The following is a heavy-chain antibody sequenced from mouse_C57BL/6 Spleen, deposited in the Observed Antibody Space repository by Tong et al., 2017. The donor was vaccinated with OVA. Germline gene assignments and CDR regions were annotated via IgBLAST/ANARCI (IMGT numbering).Heavy chain of an antibody. Sequence: EVQLQQSGAELVRPGALVKLSCKASGFNIKDYYMHWVKQRPEQGLEWIGWIDPENGNTIYDPKFQGKASITADTSSNTAYLQLSSRTSEDTAVYYGARVTRHPAWFAYWGQGTLVTVSA. CDR1: GFNIKDYY. J-gene: IGHJ3*01. CDR2: IDPENGNT. D-gene: IGHD2-1*01. CDR3: ARVTRHPAWFAY. V-gene: IGHV14-1*02.